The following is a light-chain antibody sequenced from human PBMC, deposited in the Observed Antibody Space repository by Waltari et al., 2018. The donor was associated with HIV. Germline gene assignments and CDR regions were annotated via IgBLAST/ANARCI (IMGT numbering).Light chain of an antibody. CDR2: QVS. Sequence: SALTRPASVSGSPGRSITISCTGPSSDVGGYNYVSWYLQHQGKAPKLMIYQVSNRTSRVSHRFSCSKSGNTSSLTISWLHADDEADYYCTSYTSSNTLLIFGGWTKLTVL. CDR3: TSYTSSNTLLI. CDR1: SSDVGGYNY. J-gene: IGLJ2*01. V-gene: IGLV2-14*01.